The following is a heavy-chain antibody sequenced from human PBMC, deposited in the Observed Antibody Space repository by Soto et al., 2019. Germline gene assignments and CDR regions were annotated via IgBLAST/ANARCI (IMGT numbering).Heavy chain of an antibody. V-gene: IGHV3-30*18. Sequence: QVQLVESGEGVVQPGRSLRLSCAASGFTFSSYGMHWVRQAPGKGLEWVAVISYHGNDKYYADSVKGRFTISRDNFKSTLYLQMSSLRAEDTAIYFCAKDLLNNTVTRCGSWGEGTLVTVSS. CDR2: ISYHGNDK. J-gene: IGHJ5*02. CDR3: AKDLLNNTVTRCGS. D-gene: IGHD4-17*01. CDR1: GFTFSSYG.